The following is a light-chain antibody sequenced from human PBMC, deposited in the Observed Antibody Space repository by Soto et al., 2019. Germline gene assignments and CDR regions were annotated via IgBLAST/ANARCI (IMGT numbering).Light chain of an antibody. CDR2: WAS. J-gene: IGKJ5*01. V-gene: IGKV4-1*01. CDR1: QTVLHSSNNRNY. Sequence: ILMTASPEPLVLFLTLSTTINCKSGQTVLHSSNNRNYVAWYQQKPGQPPKLLIYWASTRESGVPDRFSGSGSGTDFTLTISSLQAEDVAVYYCQQYYSTPITFGQGTRLEIK. CDR3: QQYYSTPIT.